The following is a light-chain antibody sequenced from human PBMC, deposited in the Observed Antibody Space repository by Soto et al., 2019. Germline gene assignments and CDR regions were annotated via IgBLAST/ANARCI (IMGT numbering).Light chain of an antibody. CDR2: KAS. V-gene: IGKV1-5*03. J-gene: IGKJ2*01. CDR1: QNINSW. CDR3: QQYNSYSGYS. Sequence: DIQMTQSPSTLSASVGDRVTITCQASQNINSWLAWYQQKPGKAPKPLIYKASSLESGVPSRFSGSGSGTEFTLTINTLQPDDFATYYCQQYNSYSGYSFGQGTKLEIK.